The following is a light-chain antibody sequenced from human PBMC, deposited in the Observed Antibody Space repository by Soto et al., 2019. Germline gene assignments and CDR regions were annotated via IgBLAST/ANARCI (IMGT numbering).Light chain of an antibody. Sequence: DIQMTQSPSTLSASVGDRVTITCRASQSISSWLAWYQQQPGKAPKLLIYDASSLESGVPSRFSGSGSGTEFTLTISSLQSEDVAVYYCQQYNNWPRTFGQGTKVDI. CDR1: QSISSW. V-gene: IGKV1-5*01. J-gene: IGKJ1*01. CDR3: QQYNNWPRT. CDR2: DAS.